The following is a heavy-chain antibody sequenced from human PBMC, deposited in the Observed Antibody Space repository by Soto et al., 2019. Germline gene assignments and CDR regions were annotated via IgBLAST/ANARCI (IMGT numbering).Heavy chain of an antibody. CDR3: ARESYYGSGATVVAY. J-gene: IGHJ4*02. V-gene: IGHV4-59*01. CDR2: IYYSGTT. D-gene: IGHD3-10*01. CDR1: GGSISGYY. Sequence: QVQLQESGPGLVRPSETLSLTCTVSGGSISGYYWSWIRQPPGKGLEWIGYIYYSGTTSYNPSLNRRVNMSVDTSKNQVSLKVNSVTAADTAVYYCARESYYGSGATVVAYWGQGTLVTVSS.